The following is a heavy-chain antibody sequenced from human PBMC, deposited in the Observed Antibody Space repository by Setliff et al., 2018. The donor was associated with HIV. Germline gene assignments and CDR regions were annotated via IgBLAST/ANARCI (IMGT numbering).Heavy chain of an antibody. CDR3: ARGLQWLIYPFDY. J-gene: IGHJ4*02. CDR1: GGSISSDY. Sequence: PSETLSLTCTVSGGSISSDYWSWIRQPPGKGLEWLGYVYHSGSTNYNPSLKSRVTISVDTSKNQFSLTLISVTAADTAVYYCARGLQWLIYPFDYWGQGTLVTVSS. CDR2: VYHSGST. D-gene: IGHD6-19*01. V-gene: IGHV4-59*01.